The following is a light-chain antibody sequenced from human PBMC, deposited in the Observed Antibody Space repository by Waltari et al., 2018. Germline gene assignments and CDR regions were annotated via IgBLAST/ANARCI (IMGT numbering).Light chain of an antibody. CDR2: EGS. CDR3: SSYAGSTTFVI. J-gene: IGLJ2*01. V-gene: IGLV2-23*03. Sequence: QSALTQPAPVPRSPEQTITISCTGTSSDVGSYNLVSWYQQHPGKAPKLMIYEGSKRPSGISSRFSGSKSGNTASLTISGLQAEDEADYYCSSYAGSTTFVIFGGGTKLTVL. CDR1: SSDVGSYNL.